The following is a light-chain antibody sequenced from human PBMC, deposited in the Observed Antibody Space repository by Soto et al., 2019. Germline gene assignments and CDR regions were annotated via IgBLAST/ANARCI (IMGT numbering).Light chain of an antibody. Sequence: EIVMTQSPATLSVSPGERATLSCRASQSVSSNLAWYQQKPGQATTLLIYGASTRATAIPARFIGSGSGTEFTLTISRLQSEDFIVYYCQQYNNWPPWTFGQGTKVKIK. CDR3: QQYNNWPPWT. CDR2: GAS. J-gene: IGKJ1*01. CDR1: QSVSSN. V-gene: IGKV3-15*01.